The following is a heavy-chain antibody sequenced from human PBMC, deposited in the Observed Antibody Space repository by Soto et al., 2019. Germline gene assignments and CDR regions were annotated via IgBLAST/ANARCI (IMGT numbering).Heavy chain of an antibody. J-gene: IGHJ4*02. D-gene: IGHD2-2*01. Sequence: EVQLVESGGVLVQPGGSLRLSCAASGFTFSTYWMHWVRQAPGKGLVWVSRINGDGRDTVYTDFVKGRFTSSRDNAKNTLYLQMNSLRAEDTAVYYCTRSITGFSYADSWGRVTLVTVSS. CDR3: TRSITGFSYADS. V-gene: IGHV3-74*01. CDR2: INGDGRDT. CDR1: GFTFSTYW.